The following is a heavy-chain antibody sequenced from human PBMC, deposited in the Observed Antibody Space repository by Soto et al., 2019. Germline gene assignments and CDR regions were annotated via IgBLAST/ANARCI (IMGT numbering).Heavy chain of an antibody. V-gene: IGHV4-34*01. CDR3: ARGRYYDFWSGKYGMGV. CDR1: GGSFSGYY. Sequence: PSETLSLTCAVYGGSFSGYYWSWVRQPPVNGLEWIGEINHSGSTNYNPSLKSRVTISVDTSKNQFSLKLSSVTAAETAVYYCARGRYYDFWSGKYGMGVWGQGTTVTVSS. D-gene: IGHD3-3*01. J-gene: IGHJ6*02. CDR2: INHSGST.